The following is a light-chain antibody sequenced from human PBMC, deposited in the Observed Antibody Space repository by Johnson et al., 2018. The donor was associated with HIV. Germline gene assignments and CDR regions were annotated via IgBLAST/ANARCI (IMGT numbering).Light chain of an antibody. V-gene: IGLV1-51*02. J-gene: IGLJ1*01. CDR2: ENT. Sequence: QSVLTQPPSVSAAPGQKVTISCSGSSSNIGNKYVSWYQQLPGTAPKLLIYENTKRPSGIPDRFSGSKSGTSATLGITGLQTGAEADYYCGTWDTSLSPGGVFGSGTKVTVL. CDR3: GTWDTSLSPGGV. CDR1: SSNIGNKY.